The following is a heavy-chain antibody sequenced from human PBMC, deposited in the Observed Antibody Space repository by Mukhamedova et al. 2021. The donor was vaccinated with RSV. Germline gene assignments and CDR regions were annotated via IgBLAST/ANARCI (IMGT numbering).Heavy chain of an antibody. D-gene: IGHD4-17*01. CDR3: ASSTVTTDDAFDI. CDR2: IKQDGSEK. V-gene: IGHV3-7*05. Sequence: APGKGLEWVANIKQDGSEKYYVDSVKGRFTISRDNAKNSLYLQMNSLRAEDTAAYYCASSTVTTDDAFDIWRQGTMVTVSS. J-gene: IGHJ3*02.